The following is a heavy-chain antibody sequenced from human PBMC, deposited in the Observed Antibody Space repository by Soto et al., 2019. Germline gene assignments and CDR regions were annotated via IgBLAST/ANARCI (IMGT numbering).Heavy chain of an antibody. CDR3: ARPDFGDYWYFDL. D-gene: IGHD4-17*01. J-gene: IGHJ2*01. Sequence: QDQLVQSGAEVKKPGSSVKVSCKASGGTFSSHTFSWVRQAPGQGLEWMGRIIPALGTATYAQKFQGRVTITADESATTVYMELDSLRSEDTAVYYCARPDFGDYWYFDLWGRGTPVNVSS. CDR1: GGTFSSHT. CDR2: IIPALGTA. V-gene: IGHV1-69*08.